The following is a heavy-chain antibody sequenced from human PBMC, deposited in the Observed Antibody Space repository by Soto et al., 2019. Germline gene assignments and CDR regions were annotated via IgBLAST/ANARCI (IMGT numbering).Heavy chain of an antibody. Sequence: GGSLRLSCAASGFTFSSYAMSWVRQAPGKGLEWVSAISGSGGSTYYADSVKGRFTISRDNSKNTLYLQMNSLRAEDKAVDYCAKDVVVVVPAAHDAFDIWGQGTMVTVSS. CDR3: AKDVVVVVPAAHDAFDI. D-gene: IGHD2-2*01. CDR1: GFTFSSYA. CDR2: ISGSGGST. V-gene: IGHV3-23*01. J-gene: IGHJ3*02.